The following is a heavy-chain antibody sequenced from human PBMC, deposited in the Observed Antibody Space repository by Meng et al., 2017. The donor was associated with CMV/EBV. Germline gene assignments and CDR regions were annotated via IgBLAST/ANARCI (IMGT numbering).Heavy chain of an antibody. Sequence: QRGSCVLAASWTRSRTGSVHGVSVSGLKWSLHRQAPGTGWKGFGEINDSGSTNYNPSLKSRVTISVDTSKNQFSLKLSSAAAADTSVYYCAIRSIAARLGLGDWGQGTLVTVSS. V-gene: IGHV4-34*01. CDR2: INDSGST. D-gene: IGHD6-6*01. J-gene: IGHJ4*02. CDR1: GVSVSGLK. CDR3: AIRSIAARLGLGD.